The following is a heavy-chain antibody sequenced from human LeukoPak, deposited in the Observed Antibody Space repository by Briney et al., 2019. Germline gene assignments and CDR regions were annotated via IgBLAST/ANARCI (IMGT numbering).Heavy chain of an antibody. CDR2: IIPIFGTA. Sequence: ASVKVSCKASGGTFSSYAISWVRQAPGQGLEWMGGIIPIFGTANYAQKFQGGVTITADESTSTAYMELSSLRSEDTAVYYCARGYSSEDAFDIWGQGTMVTVSS. D-gene: IGHD6-19*01. CDR1: GGTFSSYA. V-gene: IGHV1-69*13. CDR3: ARGYSSEDAFDI. J-gene: IGHJ3*02.